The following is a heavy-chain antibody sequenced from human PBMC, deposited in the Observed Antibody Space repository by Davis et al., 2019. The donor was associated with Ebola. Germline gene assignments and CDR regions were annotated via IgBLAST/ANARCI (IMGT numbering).Heavy chain of an antibody. Sequence: AASVKVSCKVSGYTLTDLSMHWVRQAPGKGLEWMGGFDREDGERIYAQKFLGRVTMTEDTSTATAYMELSSLRSEDTAVYYCASPSLAAPRGFDPWGQGTLVTVSS. V-gene: IGHV1-24*01. CDR1: GYTLTDLS. D-gene: IGHD6-6*01. J-gene: IGHJ5*02. CDR2: FDREDGER. CDR3: ASPSLAAPRGFDP.